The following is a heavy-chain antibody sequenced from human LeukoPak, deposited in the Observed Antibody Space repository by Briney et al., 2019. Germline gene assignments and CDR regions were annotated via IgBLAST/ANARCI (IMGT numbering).Heavy chain of an antibody. CDR3: ARVALGYCSSTSCYGVYYYYYYGMDV. V-gene: IGHV4-34*01. D-gene: IGHD2-2*01. CDR2: INHSGST. J-gene: IGHJ6*02. CDR1: GGSFSGYY. Sequence: SETLSLTCAVYGGSFSGYYWSWIRQPPGKGLEWIGEINHSGSTNYNPSLKSRVTISVDTSKNQFSLKLGSVTAADTAVYYCARVALGYCSSTSCYGVYYYYYYGMDVWGQGTTVTVSS.